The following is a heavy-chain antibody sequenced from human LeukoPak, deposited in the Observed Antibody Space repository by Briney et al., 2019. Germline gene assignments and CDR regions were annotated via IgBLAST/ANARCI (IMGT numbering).Heavy chain of an antibody. CDR1: GFTFSSYE. D-gene: IGHD3-10*01. J-gene: IGHJ6*03. CDR3: ARARDYYGSGSPYYYYYYYMDV. Sequence: GGSLRLSCAASGFTFSSYEMNWVRQAPGKGLEWVSYISSSGSTIYYADSVKGRFTISRDNAKNSLYLQMNSLRAEDTALYYCARARDYYGSGSPYYYYYYYMDVWGKGTTVTVSS. V-gene: IGHV3-48*03. CDR2: ISSSGSTI.